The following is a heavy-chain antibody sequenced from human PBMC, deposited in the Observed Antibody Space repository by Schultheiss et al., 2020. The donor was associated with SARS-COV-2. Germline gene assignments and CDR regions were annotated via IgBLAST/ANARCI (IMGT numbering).Heavy chain of an antibody. D-gene: IGHD4-11*01. CDR1: GYSISSGYY. V-gene: IGHV4-38-2*01. CDR2: IHHSGST. CDR3: ARGLTRENWFDP. J-gene: IGHJ5*02. Sequence: SETLSLTCDVSGYSISSGYYWGWIRQPPGKGLEWIGSIHHSGSTNYNPSLKSRVTISVDTSKNQFSLKLSSVTAADTAVYYCARGLTRENWFDPWGQGTLVTVSS.